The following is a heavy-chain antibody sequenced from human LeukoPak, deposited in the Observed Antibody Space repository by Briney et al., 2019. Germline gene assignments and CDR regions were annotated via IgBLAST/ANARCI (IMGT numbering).Heavy chain of an antibody. Sequence: GGSLRLSCAASGFTFSNAWMNWVRQAPGKGLEWVGRIKSKTDGGTTDYAAPVKGRFTISRDDSKNTLYLQMNSLKTEDTAVYYCARHGRGTQIHIVVVTATYYYFDYWGQGTLVTVSS. CDR3: ARHGRGTQIHIVVVTATYYYFDY. D-gene: IGHD2-21*02. J-gene: IGHJ4*02. CDR2: IKSKTDGGTT. V-gene: IGHV3-15*07. CDR1: GFTFSNAW.